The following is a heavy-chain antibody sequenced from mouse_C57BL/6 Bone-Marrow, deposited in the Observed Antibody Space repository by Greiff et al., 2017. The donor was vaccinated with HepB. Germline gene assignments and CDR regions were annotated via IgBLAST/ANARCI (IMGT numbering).Heavy chain of an antibody. CDR1: GFTFTDYY. V-gene: IGHV1-36*01. CDR3: SRFYYGNYWAMDY. J-gene: IGHJ4*01. Sequence: EVQLQQSGPVLVKPGPSVKISCKASGFTFTDYYMHWVKQSHGKRLEWIGLVYPYNGGTSYNQKFKGKATLTVDTSSSTAYMELNSLTSEDSAVYYCSRFYYGNYWAMDYWGQGTSVTASS. CDR2: VYPYNGGT. D-gene: IGHD2-1*01.